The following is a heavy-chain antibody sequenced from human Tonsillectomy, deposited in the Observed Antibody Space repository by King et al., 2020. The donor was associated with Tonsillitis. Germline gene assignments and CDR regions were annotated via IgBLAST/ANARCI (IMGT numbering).Heavy chain of an antibody. CDR2: VSGSGGMT. CDR1: RFIFITYA. D-gene: IGHD3-22*01. J-gene: IGHJ3*02. V-gene: IGHV3-23*04. Sequence: VQLVESGGGLVQPGGSLRLSCAASRFIFITYAMSWVRQAPGKGLEWVSAVSGSGGMTYYADSVKGRFTISRDNSKSTLYLQMSGLRAEDTAVYYCAKSYYYDSSGYPSDAFNIWGQGTMVTVSS. CDR3: AKSYYYDSSGYPSDAFNI.